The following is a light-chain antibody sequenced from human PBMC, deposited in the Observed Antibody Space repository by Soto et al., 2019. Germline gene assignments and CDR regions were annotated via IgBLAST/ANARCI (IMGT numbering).Light chain of an antibody. CDR3: SSYVGTNSYG. CDR2: EVY. V-gene: IGLV2-8*01. J-gene: IGLJ1*01. Sequence: QSVLTQPPSASGSPGQSVTISCTGTSSDVGGYNYVSWYQHHPGKATKLIIYEVYKRPSGVPDRFSGSKSGNTAALTVSGLQAEDEADYYCSSYVGTNSYGFGTGT. CDR1: SSDVGGYNY.